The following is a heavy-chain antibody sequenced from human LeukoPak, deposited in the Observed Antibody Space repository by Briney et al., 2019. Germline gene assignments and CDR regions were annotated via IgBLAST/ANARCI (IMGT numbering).Heavy chain of an antibody. J-gene: IGHJ4*02. V-gene: IGHV3-53*01. CDR1: GFTVSINY. Sequence: PGGSMTLSCAPYGFTVSINYISWVRQAHEKGMEWVAVIYSGGSTYYADSVKGRFTISRDNSKNTLYLQMNSLRAEDTAVYYCARVSGHPDYYDSSGYVGYWGQGTLVTVSS. CDR3: ARVSGHPDYYDSSGYVGY. D-gene: IGHD3-22*01. CDR2: IYSGGST.